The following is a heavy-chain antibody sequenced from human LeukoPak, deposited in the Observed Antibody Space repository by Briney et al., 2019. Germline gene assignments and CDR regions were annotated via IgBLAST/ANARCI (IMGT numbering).Heavy chain of an antibody. CDR1: GGTFGSYA. Sequence: SVKVSCKASGGTFGSYAISWVRQAPGQGLEWMGRIILILGIANYAQKFQGRVTITADKSTSTAYMELSSLRSEDTAVYYCARTARGGYCSGGSCYSDVWGQGTTVTVSS. CDR3: ARTARGGYCSGGSCYSDV. J-gene: IGHJ6*02. D-gene: IGHD2-15*01. V-gene: IGHV1-69*04. CDR2: IILILGIA.